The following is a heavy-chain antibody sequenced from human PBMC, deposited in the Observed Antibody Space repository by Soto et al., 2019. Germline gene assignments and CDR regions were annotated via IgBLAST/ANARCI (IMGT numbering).Heavy chain of an antibody. CDR1: GGSISSYY. D-gene: IGHD2-15*01. J-gene: IGHJ3*01. CDR3: ARGTVLVVAANKYTDAFDF. Sequence: PSETLSLTCTVSGGSISSYYWNWIRQSPGKGLEWIGYMYYSGSTKYNPSLKSRVTISVDTSKNQFSLNLRSVTAADTAVYYCARGTVLVVAANKYTDAFDFWGQGTMVNVSS. CDR2: MYYSGST. V-gene: IGHV4-59*01.